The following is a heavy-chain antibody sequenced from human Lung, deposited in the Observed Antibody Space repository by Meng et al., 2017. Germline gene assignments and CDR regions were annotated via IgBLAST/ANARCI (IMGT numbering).Heavy chain of an antibody. CDR2: IKSNTDGGTA. V-gene: IGHV3-15*01. CDR1: GFYFNNAW. Sequence: VELVESGGDLVKPGGALRLYCAAFGFYFNNAWMSWVRQAPGKGLEWVGRIKSNTDGGTAEYAAPVTGRFTISRDDSKSTLYLQMSGLRIDDTGVYYCTWDDKAVSDYWGQGTLVTVSS. J-gene: IGHJ4*02. D-gene: IGHD1-26*01. CDR3: TWDDKAVSDY.